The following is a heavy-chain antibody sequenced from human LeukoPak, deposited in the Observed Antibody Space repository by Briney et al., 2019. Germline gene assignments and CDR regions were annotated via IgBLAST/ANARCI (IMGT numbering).Heavy chain of an antibody. Sequence: EXLSLTCAVYGGSFSGYYWSWIPQPPGKGLEWIGEINHSESTNYNPSLTRRGTISVDTSKNKFSLKLSSVTAADTAVYYCARGPRVVVTKYYYYMDVWGKGTTVTVSS. V-gene: IGHV4-34*01. CDR2: INHSEST. D-gene: IGHD2-21*02. J-gene: IGHJ6*03. CDR3: ARGPRVVVTKYYYYMDV. CDR1: GGSFSGYY.